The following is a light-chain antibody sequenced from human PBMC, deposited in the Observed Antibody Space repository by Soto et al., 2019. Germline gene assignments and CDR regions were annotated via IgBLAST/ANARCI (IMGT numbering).Light chain of an antibody. CDR2: GAS. CDR3: QQYGSSPIT. J-gene: IGKJ5*01. CDR1: QSVSRSY. Sequence: EIVLTQSPGTLSLSPGERDTLSCTASQSVSRSYLAWYQQKPGQAPRLLIYGASSRTTGIPDRFSGSASGTDFTLTINRLEPEDFAVYYCQQYGSSPITFGQGTRLEIK. V-gene: IGKV3-20*01.